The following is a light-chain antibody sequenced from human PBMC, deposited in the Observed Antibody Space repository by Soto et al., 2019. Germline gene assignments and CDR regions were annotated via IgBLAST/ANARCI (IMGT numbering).Light chain of an antibody. J-gene: IGKJ4*01. Sequence: EIVFTQSPATLSLSPGYRATLSCMASQTVGSQLAWYQQKPGQERRLLIYDASNTATGTPARFSGSGSGTDFTLTISSLEPEDCGVDYCHRRTNLPRTFGEGTKLEIK. CDR3: HRRTNLPRT. CDR1: QTVGSQ. CDR2: DAS. V-gene: IGKV3-11*01.